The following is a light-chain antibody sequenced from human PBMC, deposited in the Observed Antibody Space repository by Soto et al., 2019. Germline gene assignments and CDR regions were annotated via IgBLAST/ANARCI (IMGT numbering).Light chain of an antibody. V-gene: IGKV3-20*01. CDR1: QSFSSN. J-gene: IGKJ1*01. Sequence: DIVMTQSPATLSVSPGERATVPCRASQSFSSNLAWHQQKPGQAPRLLIYDASTRATGIPDRFSGSGSGTDFTLTISRLEPEDFAVYYCQQYGSSPKTFGQGTKVDIK. CDR3: QQYGSSPKT. CDR2: DAS.